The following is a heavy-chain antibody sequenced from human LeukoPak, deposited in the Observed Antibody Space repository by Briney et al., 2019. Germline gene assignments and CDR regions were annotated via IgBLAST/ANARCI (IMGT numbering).Heavy chain of an antibody. V-gene: IGHV1-2*02. D-gene: IGHD2-2*01. CDR2: INPNTGGT. CDR3: ARQVHYYYYGMHV. CDR1: GYTFTGYY. Sequence: ASVKVSCKASGYTFTGYYMHWVRQAPGQGLEWMGWINPNTGGTNYAQKFQGRVTMTRDTSITTAYMELSRLRSDDTAVYYCARQVHYYYYGMHVWGQGTTVTVSS. J-gene: IGHJ6*02.